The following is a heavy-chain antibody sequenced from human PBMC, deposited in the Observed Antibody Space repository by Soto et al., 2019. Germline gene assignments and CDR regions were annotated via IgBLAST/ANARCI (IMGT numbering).Heavy chain of an antibody. V-gene: IGHV1-2*04. J-gene: IGHJ6*02. CDR2: INPNSGGT. D-gene: IGHD2-15*01. Sequence: ASVKVSCKASGYTFTGYYMHWVRQAPGQGLEWMGWINPNSGGTNYAQKFQGWVTMTRDTSISTAYMELSRLRSDDTAVYYCAREGNCSGGSCSDYYYYGMDFSGQGTTVTVSS. CDR3: AREGNCSGGSCSDYYYYGMDF. CDR1: GYTFTGYY.